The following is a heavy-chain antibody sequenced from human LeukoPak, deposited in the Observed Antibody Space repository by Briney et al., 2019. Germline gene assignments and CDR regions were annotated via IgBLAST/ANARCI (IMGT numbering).Heavy chain of an antibody. CDR1: GFTVSTNY. V-gene: IGHV3-53*01. CDR3: ARRVWGSNRYTDC. J-gene: IGHJ4*02. D-gene: IGHD3-16*02. Sequence: PGGSLRLSCAASGFTVSTNYMSWVRQAPGKGLEWVSIIYTGDNTYYADSVKGRFTISRDNSKNTLYLQMNSLRAEDTAVYYCARRVWGSNRYTDCWGQGTLVTVSS. CDR2: IYTGDNT.